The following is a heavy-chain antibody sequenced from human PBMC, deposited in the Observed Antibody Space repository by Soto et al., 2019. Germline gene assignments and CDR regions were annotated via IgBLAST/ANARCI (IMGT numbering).Heavy chain of an antibody. Sequence: ASVKVSCKASGYTFTSYYMHWVRQAPGQGLEWMGIINPSGGSTSYAQKFQGRVTMTRDTSTSTVYMELSSLRSEDTAVYYCARDDGNTGIAAKTFDYWGQGTLVTVSS. V-gene: IGHV1-46*01. CDR2: INPSGGST. CDR3: ARDDGNTGIAAKTFDY. D-gene: IGHD6-13*01. J-gene: IGHJ4*02. CDR1: GYTFTSYY.